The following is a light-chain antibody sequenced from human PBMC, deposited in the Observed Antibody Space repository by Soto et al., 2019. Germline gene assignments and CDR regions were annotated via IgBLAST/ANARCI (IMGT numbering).Light chain of an antibody. J-gene: IGKJ1*01. CDR2: DAS. CDR1: QSVSNN. V-gene: IGKV3-15*01. CDR3: QQYNNWPRWT. Sequence: ILMTQSPATLSVSPGERATLSCRASQSVSNNLAWYQQKPGQAPRRLIYDASTRATGIPARFSGSGYGTEFTLTITGLQAEGFAVYYCQQYNNWPRWTFGQGTKVEIK.